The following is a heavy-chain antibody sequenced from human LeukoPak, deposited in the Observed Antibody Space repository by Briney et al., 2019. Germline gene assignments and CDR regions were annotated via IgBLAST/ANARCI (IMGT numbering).Heavy chain of an antibody. V-gene: IGHV1-18*01. CDR1: GYTFTSYG. J-gene: IGHJ4*02. CDR3: ARDRPGSTVVTPFQDNDY. Sequence: GASVKVSCKASGYTFTSYGISWVRQAPGQGLEWIGWISAYNGNTNYAQKLQGRVTMTTDTSTSTAYMELRSLRSDDTAVYYCARDRPGSTVVTPFQDNDYWGQGTLVTVSS. D-gene: IGHD4-23*01. CDR2: ISAYNGNT.